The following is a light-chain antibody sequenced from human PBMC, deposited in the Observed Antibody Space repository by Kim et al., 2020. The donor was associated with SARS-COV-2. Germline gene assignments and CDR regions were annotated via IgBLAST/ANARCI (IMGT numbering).Light chain of an antibody. V-gene: IGLV4-60*03. J-gene: IGLJ3*02. CDR3: ETWDSDTV. Sequence: GSSVKLTCTLSSGHSTYIIAWHQQQPGKAPRFLMMVANSGSYNRGSGIPDRFSGSSSGADRYLTISNLQSEDEADYYCETWDSDTVFGGGTKLTVL. CDR1: SGHSTYI. CDR2: VANSGSY.